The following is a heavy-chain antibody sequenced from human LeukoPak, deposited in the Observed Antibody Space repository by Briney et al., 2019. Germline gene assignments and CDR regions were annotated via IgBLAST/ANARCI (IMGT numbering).Heavy chain of an antibody. V-gene: IGHV4-39*01. CDR3: ASLVGANDY. CDR1: GGSISSSSYY. CDR2: IYYSGST. D-gene: IGHD1-26*01. J-gene: IGHJ4*02. Sequence: SETLSLTCTVSGGSISSSSYYWGWIRQPPGKGLEWIGSIYYSGSTYYNPSLKSRVTISVDTSKNQFSLKPSSVTAADTAVYYCASLVGANDYWGQGTLVTVSS.